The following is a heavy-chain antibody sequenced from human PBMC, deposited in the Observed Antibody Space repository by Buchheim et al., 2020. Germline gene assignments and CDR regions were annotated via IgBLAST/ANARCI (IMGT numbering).Heavy chain of an antibody. CDR3: ARWSGSYSPYWYYYYGMDV. CDR2: IYYSGRT. Sequence: QVQLQESGPGLVKPSQTLSLTCTVSGGSISSGGYYWSWIRQHPGKGLEWIGYIYYSGRTYYNLSLKSRVTISVDTSKNPFSLKLSSVTAADTAVYYCARWSGSYSPYWYYYYGMDVWGQGTT. CDR1: GGSISSGGYY. V-gene: IGHV4-31*03. J-gene: IGHJ6*02. D-gene: IGHD1-26*01.